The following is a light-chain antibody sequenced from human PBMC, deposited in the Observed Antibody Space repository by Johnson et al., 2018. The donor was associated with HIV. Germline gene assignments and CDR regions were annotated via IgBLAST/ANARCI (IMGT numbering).Light chain of an antibody. CDR3: GAWDSSLSAHFV. Sequence: SVLTQPPSVSAAPGQKVTISCSGSSSNIGRNYVSWYQQLPGTAPKLLIFDNNKRPSRIPARFSGSKSGTSATLGITGLQTGDEADYYCGAWDSSLSAHFVFGTGTKVTVL. V-gene: IGLV1-51*01. J-gene: IGLJ1*01. CDR1: SSNIGRNY. CDR2: DNN.